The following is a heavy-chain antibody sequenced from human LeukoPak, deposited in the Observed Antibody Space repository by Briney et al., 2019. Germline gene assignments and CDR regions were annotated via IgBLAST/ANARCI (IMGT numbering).Heavy chain of an antibody. CDR3: AKGGVYGDYYFDY. CDR1: GFTFSSYA. CDR2: ISGSGGST. Sequence: TGGSLRLSCAASGFTFSSYAMSWVRQAPGKGLEWVSAISGSGGSTYYADSVKGRFTISGDNSKNTVYLQMNSLRAEDTALYYCAKGGVYGDYYFDYWGQGTLVTVSS. D-gene: IGHD4-17*01. V-gene: IGHV3-23*01. J-gene: IGHJ4*02.